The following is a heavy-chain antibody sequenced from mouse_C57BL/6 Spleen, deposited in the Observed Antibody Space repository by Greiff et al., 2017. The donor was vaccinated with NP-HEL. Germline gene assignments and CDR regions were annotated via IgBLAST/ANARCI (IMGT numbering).Heavy chain of an antibody. CDR1: GYTFTSYW. CDR3: ARSRRGITTVDWYFDV. CDR2: IDPSDSYT. V-gene: IGHV1-69*01. D-gene: IGHD1-1*01. Sequence: VQLQQSGAELVMPGASVKLSCKASGYTFTSYWMHWVKQRPGQGLEWIGEIDPSDSYTNYNQKFKGKSTLTVDKSSSTAYMQLSSLTSEDSAVYYWARSRRGITTVDWYFDVWGTGTTVTVSS. J-gene: IGHJ1*03.